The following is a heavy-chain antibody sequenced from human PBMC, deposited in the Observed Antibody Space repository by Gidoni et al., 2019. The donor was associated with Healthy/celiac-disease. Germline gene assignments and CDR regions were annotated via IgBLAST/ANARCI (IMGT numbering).Heavy chain of an antibody. CDR2: VSGSGGST. V-gene: IGHV3-23*04. CDR3: AKDLGIFGVVIWYGMDV. Sequence: EVQLVESGGGLVQPGGSLSLSCAASGFSFSSYAMSWVRQPPGTGLEWVSAVSGSGGSTYYADSVKGRFTISRDNSKNTLYLQMNSLRAEDTAVYYCAKDLGIFGVVIWYGMDVWGQGTTVTVSS. CDR1: GFSFSSYA. J-gene: IGHJ6*02. D-gene: IGHD3-3*01.